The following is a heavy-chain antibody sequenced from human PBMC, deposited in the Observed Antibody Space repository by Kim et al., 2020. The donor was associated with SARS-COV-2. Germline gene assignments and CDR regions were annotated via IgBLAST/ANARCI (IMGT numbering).Heavy chain of an antibody. D-gene: IGHD3-3*01. CDR1: GFTVSSNY. Sequence: GGSLRLSCAASGFTVSSNYMSWVRQAPGKGLEWVSVIYSGGSTYYADSVKGRFTISRDNSKNTLYLQMNSLRAEDTAVYYCARGSCFWSGCQDDAFDIWGQGTMVTVSS. CDR2: IYSGGST. J-gene: IGHJ3*02. V-gene: IGHV3-53*01. CDR3: ARGSCFWSGCQDDAFDI.